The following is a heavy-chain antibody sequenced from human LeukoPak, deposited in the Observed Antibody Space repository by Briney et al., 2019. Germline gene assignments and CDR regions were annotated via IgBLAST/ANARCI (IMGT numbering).Heavy chain of an antibody. CDR1: GFTFSSNV. Sequence: GGSLRLSCSASGFTFSSNVMHWVRQAPGKGLEYVSAISSSGGSTFYSGSVKGRFTISRDNSKNTLYLQMSSLRTEDTAVYYCLKPYDDWGQGTLVTVSS. J-gene: IGHJ4*02. V-gene: IGHV3-64D*06. CDR2: ISSSGGST. CDR3: LKPYDD.